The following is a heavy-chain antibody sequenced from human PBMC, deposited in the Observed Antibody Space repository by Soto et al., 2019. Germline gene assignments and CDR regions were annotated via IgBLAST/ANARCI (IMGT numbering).Heavy chain of an antibody. CDR3: ASSYGSGYRAFDY. V-gene: IGHV1-69*02. D-gene: IGHD3-10*01. CDR2: VNPIVSMS. CDR1: GDTFNFYS. J-gene: IGHJ4*02. Sequence: QVQLVQSGDEVKRPGSSVKVSCKASGDTFNFYSINWVRQAPGLGLEWMGRVNPIVSMSNYAQKFQGRVTMTADKSTSTAYMELSSLISEDTAIYYCASSYGSGYRAFDYWGQGALVTVSS.